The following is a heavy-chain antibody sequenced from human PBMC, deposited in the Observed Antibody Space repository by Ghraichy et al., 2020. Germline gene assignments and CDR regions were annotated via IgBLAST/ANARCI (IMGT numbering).Heavy chain of an antibody. V-gene: IGHV4-59*01. CDR3: ARFLRGSHSSVFDH. J-gene: IGHJ4*02. D-gene: IGHD2-15*01. CDR2: YYDGST. Sequence: YYDGSTNYNPSLRSRVTVSLDTSKSQFSLKVNSVTAADTAVYYCARFLRGSHSSVFDHWGQ.